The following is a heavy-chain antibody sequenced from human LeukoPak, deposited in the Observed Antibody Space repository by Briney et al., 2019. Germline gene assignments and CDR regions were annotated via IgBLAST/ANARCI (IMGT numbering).Heavy chain of an antibody. D-gene: IGHD3-3*01. CDR2: INPNSGGT. Sequence: ASVKVSCKASGYTFTGYYMHWVQQAPGQGLEWMGRINPNSGGTNYAQKFQGRVTMTRDTSISTAYMELSRLRSDDTAVYYCARDRGKTIFGVVTQYYFDYWGQGTLVTVSS. CDR1: GYTFTGYY. J-gene: IGHJ4*02. CDR3: ARDRGKTIFGVVTQYYFDY. V-gene: IGHV1-2*06.